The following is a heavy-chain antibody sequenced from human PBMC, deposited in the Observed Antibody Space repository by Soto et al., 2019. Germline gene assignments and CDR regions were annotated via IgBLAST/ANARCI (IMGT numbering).Heavy chain of an antibody. V-gene: IGHV1-69*13. CDR3: ARETGVGAPDGYFDY. CDR2: IIPIFGTA. J-gene: IGHJ4*02. D-gene: IGHD1-26*01. Sequence: SVKVSCKASGGTFSSYAISWVRQAPGQGLEWMGGIIPIFGTANYAQKFQGRVTITADESTSTAYMELSSLRSEDTAVYYCARETGVGAPDGYFDYWGQGTLVTVSS. CDR1: GGTFSSYA.